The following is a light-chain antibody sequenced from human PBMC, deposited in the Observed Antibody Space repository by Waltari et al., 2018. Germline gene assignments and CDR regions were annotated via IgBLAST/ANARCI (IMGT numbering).Light chain of an antibody. CDR2: WAS. CDR3: QQYYDVPYT. J-gene: IGKJ2*01. CDR1: KSVLYNSKKKNY. V-gene: IGKV4-1*01. Sequence: DIVLTQSPDSLAVSLGERATVNCKPSKSVLYNSKKKNYLAWYQQRPGQPPRLLIYWASIRQSGIPDRFRGSGSATEFTLTITSLQAEDVAVYYCQQYYDVPYTFGQGTKVEI.